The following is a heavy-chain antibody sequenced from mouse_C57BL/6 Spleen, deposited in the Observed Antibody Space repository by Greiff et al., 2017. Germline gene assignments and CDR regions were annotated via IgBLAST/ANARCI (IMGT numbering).Heavy chain of an antibody. J-gene: IGHJ3*01. D-gene: IGHD1-1*01. CDR2: IWGGGST. Sequence: VQLKQSGPGLVAPSQSLSITCTVSGFSLTSYGVDWVRQPPGKGLEWLGVIWGGGSTNYNSALMSRLSISKDNSKSQVFLKMNSRQTDDTAMYYCAKHGYGSSSWFAYWGQGTLVTVSA. CDR3: AKHGYGSSSWFAY. V-gene: IGHV2-9*01. CDR1: GFSLTSYG.